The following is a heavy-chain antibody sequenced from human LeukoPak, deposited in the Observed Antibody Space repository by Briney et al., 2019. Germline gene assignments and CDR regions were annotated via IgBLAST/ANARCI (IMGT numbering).Heavy chain of an antibody. Sequence: PGGPLRLSCAASGFTFSSYAMHWVRQAPGKGLEWVAVISYDGSNKYYADSVKGRFTISRDNSKNTLYLQMNSLRAEDTAVYYCARDQGGDLWPGYFDYWGQGTLVTVSS. V-gene: IGHV3-30-3*01. CDR2: ISYDGSNK. D-gene: IGHD3-16*01. CDR1: GFTFSSYA. CDR3: ARDQGGDLWPGYFDY. J-gene: IGHJ4*02.